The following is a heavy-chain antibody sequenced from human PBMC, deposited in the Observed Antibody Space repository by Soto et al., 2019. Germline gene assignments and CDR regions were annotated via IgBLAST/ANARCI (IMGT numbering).Heavy chain of an antibody. Sequence: QVTLKESGPVLVKPTETLTLTCTVSGFSLSNARMGVSWIRQPPGKALEWLAHIFSNDEKSYSTSLKSRLTISKDTSKSQVVLTMTNMDPVDTATYYCARIRGIWSGYFLDYYYMDVWGKGTTVTVSS. CDR2: IFSNDEK. CDR1: GFSLSNARMG. J-gene: IGHJ6*03. CDR3: ARIRGIWSGYFLDYYYMDV. V-gene: IGHV2-26*01. D-gene: IGHD3-3*01.